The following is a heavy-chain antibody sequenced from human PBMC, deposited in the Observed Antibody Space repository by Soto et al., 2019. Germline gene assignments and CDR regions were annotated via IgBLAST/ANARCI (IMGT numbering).Heavy chain of an antibody. V-gene: IGHV3-30-3*01. D-gene: IGHD2-15*01. CDR3: ARDPLGYCSGGSCYWGYFDY. Sequence: GGSLRLSCAASGFTFSSYAMHWVRQAPGKGLEWVAVISYDGSNKCYADSVKGRFTISRDNSKNTLYLQMNSLRAEDTAVYYCARDPLGYCSGGSCYWGYFDYWGQGTLVTVSS. CDR2: ISYDGSNK. CDR1: GFTFSSYA. J-gene: IGHJ4*02.